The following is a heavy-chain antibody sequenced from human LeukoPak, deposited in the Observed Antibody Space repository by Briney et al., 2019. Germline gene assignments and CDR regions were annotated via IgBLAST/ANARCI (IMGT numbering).Heavy chain of an antibody. J-gene: IGHJ4*02. V-gene: IGHV1-46*01. CDR1: GYTFTSYY. CDR3: ARDFGFSDHDSSGYYY. D-gene: IGHD3-22*01. Sequence: GASVKVSCKASGYTFTSYYMHWVRQAPGQGLEWMGIINPSGGSTSYAQKFQGRVTMTRDTSTSTVYTELSSLRSEDTAVYYCARDFGFSDHDSSGYYYWGQGTLVTVSS. CDR2: INPSGGST.